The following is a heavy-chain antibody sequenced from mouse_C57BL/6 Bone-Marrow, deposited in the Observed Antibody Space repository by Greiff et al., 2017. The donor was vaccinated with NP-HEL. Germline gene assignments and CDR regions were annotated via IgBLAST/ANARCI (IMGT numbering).Heavy chain of an antibody. CDR3: ARELRLRLDY. CDR1: GYTFTSYW. D-gene: IGHD3-2*02. V-gene: IGHV1-64*01. CDR2: IHPNSGST. J-gene: IGHJ2*01. Sequence: QVQLQQPGAELVKPGASVKLSCKASGYTFTSYWMHWVKQRPGPGLEWIGMIHPNSGSTNYNEKFKSKATLTVDKSYSKAYMQLSSLTSEDSAVYYCARELRLRLDYWGQGTTLTVSS.